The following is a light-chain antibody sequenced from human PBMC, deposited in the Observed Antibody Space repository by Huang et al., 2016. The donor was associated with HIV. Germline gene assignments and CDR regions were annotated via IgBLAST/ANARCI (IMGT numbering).Light chain of an antibody. CDR2: DSF. Sequence: DIVLTQSPATLSLSPGQRATLSCRASQNINHYLVWYQQKPGQAPRLLIYDSFNRATGIPARFSGSGSGTDFTLTINTLEPEDFAVYYCQQRGAWPLTFGGGTKVEIK. J-gene: IGKJ4*01. CDR1: QNINHY. CDR3: QQRGAWPLT. V-gene: IGKV3-11*01.